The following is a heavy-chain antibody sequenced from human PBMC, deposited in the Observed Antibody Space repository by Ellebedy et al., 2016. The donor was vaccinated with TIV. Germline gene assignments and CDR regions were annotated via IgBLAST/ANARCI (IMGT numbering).Heavy chain of an antibody. CDR2: IDNDGTRT. D-gene: IGHD2-8*02. V-gene: IGHV3-74*01. J-gene: IGHJ4*02. CDR3: ASGMVVSMTGTSDY. Sequence: GESLKISCAASGITFSRYWMQWVRQVPGKGLVWVSRIDNDGTRTDYADSVKGRFTISRDNAKSTLYLQMNSLRAEDSALYYCASGMVVSMTGTSDYWGQGTLVTVSS. CDR1: GITFSRYW.